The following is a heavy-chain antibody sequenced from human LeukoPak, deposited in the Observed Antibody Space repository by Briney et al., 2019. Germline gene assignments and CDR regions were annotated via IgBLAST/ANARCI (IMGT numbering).Heavy chain of an antibody. CDR2: IVVGSGNT. CDR1: GFTSTGST. Sequence: GASVKVSCKASGFTSTGSTLQWARQARGQHLEWIAWIVVGSGNTNYAQKFQERLILTRDMATRTVYMELSSLSSEDTAVYYYAAGRDLQIFAALDFWGQGTMVTVSS. V-gene: IGHV1-58*01. D-gene: IGHD3-3*01. CDR3: AAGRDLQIFAALDF. J-gene: IGHJ3*01.